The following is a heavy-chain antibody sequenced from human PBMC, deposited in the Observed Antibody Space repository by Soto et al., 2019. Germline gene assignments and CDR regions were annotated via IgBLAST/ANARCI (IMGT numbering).Heavy chain of an antibody. V-gene: IGHV4-39*01. D-gene: IGHD1-20*01. J-gene: IGHJ4*02. CDR1: GGSISGSYYY. CDR3: ASSQKGYNWNYFDH. Sequence: LSLTCAVSGGSISGSYYYWGWLRQSPGRGPEWIGSVFYTGFTSYNPSLESRVSVSVDTSKNRFSLKVSAVTAADTAVYYCASSQKGYNWNYFDHWGQGALVTVPQ. CDR2: VFYTGFT.